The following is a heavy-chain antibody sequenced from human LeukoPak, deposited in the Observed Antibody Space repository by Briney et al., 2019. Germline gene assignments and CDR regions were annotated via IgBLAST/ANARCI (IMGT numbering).Heavy chain of an antibody. CDR2: IIPIFGTA. CDR1: GSTFSSYD. Sequence: SVKVSCKASGSTFSSYDISWVRQAPGQGIEWMGGIIPIFGTANYAQKFQGRVTITTDESTSTAYMELSSLRSEDTAVYYCARLFRGYSYGYTGTFDYWGQGTLVTVSS. CDR3: ARLFRGYSYGYTGTFDY. J-gene: IGHJ4*02. D-gene: IGHD5-18*01. V-gene: IGHV1-69*05.